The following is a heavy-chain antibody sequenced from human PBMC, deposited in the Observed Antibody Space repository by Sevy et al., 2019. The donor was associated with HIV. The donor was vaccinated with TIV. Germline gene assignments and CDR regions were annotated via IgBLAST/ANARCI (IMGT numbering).Heavy chain of an antibody. CDR1: GFTFSSYA. J-gene: IGHJ6*02. V-gene: IGHV3-30-3*01. Sequence: GGSLRLSCAASGFTFSSYAMHWVRQAPGKGLEWVAVISYDGGKKYYAESVKGRFTISRDNSRNTRYLQMNSLRAEDTAVYYCAREGAYCSGGSCLDYYYYGMDVWGQGTTVTVSS. D-gene: IGHD2-15*01. CDR3: AREGAYCSGGSCLDYYYYGMDV. CDR2: ISYDGGKK.